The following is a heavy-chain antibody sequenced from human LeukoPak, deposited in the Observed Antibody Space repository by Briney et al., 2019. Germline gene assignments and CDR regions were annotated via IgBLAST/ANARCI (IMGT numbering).Heavy chain of an antibody. CDR2: IYYSGST. J-gene: IGHJ3*02. V-gene: IGHV4-30-4*01. Sequence: SETLSLTCTVSGGSISSGDYYWSWIRQPPGKGLEWIGYIYYSGSTYYNPSLKSRVTISVDTSKNQFSLKLSSVTAADTAVYYCARGYEGRFLEWLAGDIWGQGTMVTVSS. CDR1: GGSISSGDYY. CDR3: ARGYEGRFLEWLAGDI. D-gene: IGHD3-3*01.